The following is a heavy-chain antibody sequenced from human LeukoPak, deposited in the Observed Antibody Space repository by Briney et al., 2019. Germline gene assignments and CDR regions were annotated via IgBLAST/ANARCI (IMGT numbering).Heavy chain of an antibody. V-gene: IGHV3-30*18. CDR3: AKDITPSAIWDSGDFYQYAMDV. CDR1: GFNLGSYG. Sequence: GGPLRLSCVASGFNLGSYGMHWVRQAPGKGLEWVAVISFDGTNKYYADSLKGRFTITRDNSKNTLYLQIDSLRVEDTAVYYCAKDITPSAIWDSGDFYQYAMDVWGQGTTVTVSS. CDR2: ISFDGTNK. J-gene: IGHJ6*02. D-gene: IGHD3/OR15-3a*01.